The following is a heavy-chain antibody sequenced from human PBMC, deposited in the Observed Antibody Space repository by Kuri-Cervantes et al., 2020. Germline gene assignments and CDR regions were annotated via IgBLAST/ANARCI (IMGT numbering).Heavy chain of an antibody. J-gene: IGHJ4*02. CDR3: ARGGGVFWLAPNLDY. D-gene: IGHD3-3*01. Sequence: GGSLRLSCAASGFTVSSNYMSWVRQAPGKGLEWVSVIYSGGSTYYADSVKGRFTISRDNSKNTLYLQMNSLRAEDTAVYYCARGGGVFWLAPNLDYWGQGTLVTVSS. V-gene: IGHV3-53*01. CDR2: IYSGGST. CDR1: GFTVSSNY.